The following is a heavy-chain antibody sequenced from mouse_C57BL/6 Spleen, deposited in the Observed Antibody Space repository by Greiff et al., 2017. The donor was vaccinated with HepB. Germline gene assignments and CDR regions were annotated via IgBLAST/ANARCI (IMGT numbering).Heavy chain of an antibody. Sequence: QVQLQQPGAELVRPGSSVKLSCKASGYTFTSYWMHWVKQRPIQGLEWIGNIDPSDSETHYNQKFKDKATLTVDKSTSTAYMQISSLTSEDSAVYYCARWGKKFGMDYWGQGTSVTVSS. V-gene: IGHV1-52*01. CDR2: IDPSDSET. CDR1: GYTFTSYW. CDR3: ARWGKKFGMDY. J-gene: IGHJ4*01.